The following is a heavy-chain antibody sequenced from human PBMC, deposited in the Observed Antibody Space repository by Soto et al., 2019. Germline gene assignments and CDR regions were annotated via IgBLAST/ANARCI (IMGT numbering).Heavy chain of an antibody. V-gene: IGHV3-23*01. CDR3: AKYSGDFPVYNGLNV. CDR1: GFPFDPSA. J-gene: IGHJ6*02. CDR2: ISGGGDLA. D-gene: IGHD1-26*01. Sequence: GSLRLSWAASGFPFDPSAMIWVRQAPGKGPEWLSLISGGGDLAYYAESVKGRFTSSRDNSKNTLYLQMTFLRVDDTAVYYCAKYSGDFPVYNGLNVWGQGTTVTVSS.